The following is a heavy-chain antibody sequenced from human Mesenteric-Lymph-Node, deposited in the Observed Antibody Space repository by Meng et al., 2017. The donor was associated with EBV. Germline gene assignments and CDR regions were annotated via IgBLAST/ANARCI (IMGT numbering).Heavy chain of an antibody. CDR3: AREGGRGWYYDY. CDR1: GGSISSTSYY. CDR2: MYFSGST. D-gene: IGHD6-19*01. Sequence: QLQRQESGPGLVKPSETLSLPCPASGGSISSTSYYWGWIRQPPGKGLEWIGSMYFSGSTYYNPSLKSRVAISVDTSRNQVSLYVTSVTAADTAVYYCAREGGRGWYYDYWGQGALVTVSS. V-gene: IGHV4-39*07. J-gene: IGHJ4*02.